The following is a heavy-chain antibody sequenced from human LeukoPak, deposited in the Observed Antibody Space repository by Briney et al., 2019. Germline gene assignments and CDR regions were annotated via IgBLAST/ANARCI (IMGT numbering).Heavy chain of an antibody. CDR1: GGTFSSYA. J-gene: IGHJ5*02. CDR2: IIPIFGTA. V-gene: IGHV1-69*05. D-gene: IGHD3-22*01. Sequence: SVKVSCKASGGTFSSYAISWVRQAPGQGLEWMGGIIPIFGTANYAQKFQGRVTITTDESTNPAYMELSSLRSEDTAVYYCARDRLGDSSGYYSRWFDPWGQGTLVTVS. CDR3: ARDRLGDSSGYYSRWFDP.